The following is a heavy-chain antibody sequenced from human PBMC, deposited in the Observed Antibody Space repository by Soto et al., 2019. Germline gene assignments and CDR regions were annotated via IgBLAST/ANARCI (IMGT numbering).Heavy chain of an antibody. J-gene: IGHJ4*02. CDR1: GGSISSYY. CDR2: IYYSGST. Sequence: TSETLSLTCTASGGSISSYYWSWIRQPPGKGLEWIGYIYYSGSTNYNPSLKSRVTISVDTSKNQFSLKLSSVTAADTAVYYCARGIAVAGLYFDYWGQGTLVTVS. CDR3: ARGIAVAGLYFDY. V-gene: IGHV4-59*01. D-gene: IGHD6-19*01.